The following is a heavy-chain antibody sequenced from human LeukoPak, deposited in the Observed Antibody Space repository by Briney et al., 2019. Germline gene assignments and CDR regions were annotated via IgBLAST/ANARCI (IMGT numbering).Heavy chain of an antibody. Sequence: PGGSLRLSCAASGFTFSSYGMHWVRQAPGKGLEWVAVIWYDGSNKYYADSVKGRFTISRDNSKNTLYLQMNSLRAEDTAVYYCARDSYGWHDRWDYWGQGTLVTVSS. D-gene: IGHD1-1*01. CDR3: ARDSYGWHDRWDY. V-gene: IGHV3-33*01. CDR2: IWYDGSNK. J-gene: IGHJ4*02. CDR1: GFTFSSYG.